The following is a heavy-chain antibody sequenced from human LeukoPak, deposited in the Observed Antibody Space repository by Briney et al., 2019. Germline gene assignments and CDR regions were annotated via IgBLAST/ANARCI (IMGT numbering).Heavy chain of an antibody. CDR1: GGSISSYY. D-gene: IGHD3-3*01. Sequence: PSETLSLTCTVSGGSISSYYWSWIRQPPGKGLEWIGYIYYSGSTNYNPSLKSRVTISVDTSKNQFSLKLSSVTAADTAVYYCARGPYYDFWSGYYPANWFDPWGQGTLVTVSS. V-gene: IGHV4-59*01. J-gene: IGHJ5*02. CDR2: IYYSGST. CDR3: ARGPYYDFWSGYYPANWFDP.